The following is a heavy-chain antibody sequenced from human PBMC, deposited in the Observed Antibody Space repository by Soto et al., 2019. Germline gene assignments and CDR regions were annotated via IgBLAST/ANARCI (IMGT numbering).Heavy chain of an antibody. CDR3: ATVDGPTVATMFFDY. J-gene: IGHJ4*02. D-gene: IGHD5-12*01. CDR2: ISPVSTSK. Sequence: GGSLRLSCAASGFTFSGRGMIWVRQAPCKGLEWLSYISPVSTSKYYADSAKGRFSISRDNVRASLYLQMNSLRDDDTAVYYCATVDGPTVATMFFDYWGQGILVTVSS. V-gene: IGHV3-48*02. CDR1: GFTFSGRG.